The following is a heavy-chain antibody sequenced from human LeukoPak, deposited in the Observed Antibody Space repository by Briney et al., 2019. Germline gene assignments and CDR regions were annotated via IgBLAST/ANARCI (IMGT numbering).Heavy chain of an antibody. CDR3: ARDNDKVVDH. D-gene: IGHD1-1*01. CDR2: ITAYNGNR. Sequence: ASVTVSCKTSGYTFSNYGISWVRQAPGQGLEWMGWITAYNGNRLYAQRFQGRITLTTDTSTSTSYMELRSLEYDDTAIYYCARDNDKVVDHWGQGTLVTVSS. J-gene: IGHJ4*01. V-gene: IGHV1-18*01. CDR1: GYTFSNYG.